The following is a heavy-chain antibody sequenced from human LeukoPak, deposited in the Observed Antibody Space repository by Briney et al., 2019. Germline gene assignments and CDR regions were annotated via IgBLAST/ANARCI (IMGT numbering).Heavy chain of an antibody. D-gene: IGHD6-13*01. CDR2: IYYSGST. CDR3: ASGGSGYSSSWYEGGAYPSYYFDY. V-gene: IGHV4-39*07. J-gene: IGHJ4*02. CDR1: GGSISSSSYY. Sequence: SETLSLTCTVSGGSISSSSYYWDWIRQPPGKGLEWIGNIYYSGSTYYNPSLKSRVTISVDTSKNQFSLKLSSVTAADTAVYYCASGGSGYSSSWYEGGAYPSYYFDYWGQGTLVTVSS.